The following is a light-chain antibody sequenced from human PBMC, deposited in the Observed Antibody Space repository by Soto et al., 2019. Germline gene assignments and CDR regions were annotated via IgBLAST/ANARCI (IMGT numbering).Light chain of an antibody. CDR2: GAS. V-gene: IGKV3D-15*01. CDR1: QSVGIS. J-gene: IGKJ1*01. Sequence: EIVLTQSPATLSLSPGERATLSCRASQSVGISLAWHQQKPGQPPRLLIYGASTRATGIPARFSGGGSGTEFTLTISSLQPDDFATYYCQQYHRWTFGQGTKVDIK. CDR3: QQYHRWT.